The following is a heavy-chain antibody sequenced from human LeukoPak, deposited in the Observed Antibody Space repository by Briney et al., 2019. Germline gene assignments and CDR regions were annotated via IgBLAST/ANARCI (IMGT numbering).Heavy chain of an antibody. CDR2: ISSNGGGT. J-gene: IGHJ4*02. CDR3: VKDPLDY. Sequence: GGSLRLSCSASGFTFNSYTMHWVRQAPGKGLEYVSAISSNGGGTYYADSVKGRLIISRDNSKNTLYLQMSGLRGEDTAVYYCVKDPLDYWGQGTLVTVSS. CDR1: GFTFNSYT. V-gene: IGHV3-64D*09.